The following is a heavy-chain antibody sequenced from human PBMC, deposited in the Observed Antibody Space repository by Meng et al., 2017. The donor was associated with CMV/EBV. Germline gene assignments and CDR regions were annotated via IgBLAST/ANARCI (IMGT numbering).Heavy chain of an antibody. J-gene: IGHJ4*02. Sequence: SETLSLTCAVYGGSFSGYYWSWIRQPPGQGLEWIGEINHSGSTNYNPSLKSRVTISVDTSKNQFPLKLSSVTAADSAVYYCARGKVDIVNWGQGTLVTVSS. V-gene: IGHV4-34*01. CDR3: ARGKVDIVN. CDR2: INHSGST. D-gene: IGHD5-12*01. CDR1: GGSFSGYY.